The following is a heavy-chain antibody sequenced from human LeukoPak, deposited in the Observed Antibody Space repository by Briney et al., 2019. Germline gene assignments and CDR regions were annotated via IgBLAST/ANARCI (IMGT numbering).Heavy chain of an antibody. CDR3: ANGGRSTSGFPD. J-gene: IGHJ4*02. Sequence: GGSLRLSCEASGFTFSAYAMTWVRQAPGKGLGWVSSIGSDNKPHYSESVKGRFAISRDNSKSMLFLQLNSLRVEDTAVYYCANGGRSTSGFPDWGQGTLVTISS. D-gene: IGHD3-22*01. CDR1: GFTFSAYA. CDR2: IGSDNKP. V-gene: IGHV3-23*05.